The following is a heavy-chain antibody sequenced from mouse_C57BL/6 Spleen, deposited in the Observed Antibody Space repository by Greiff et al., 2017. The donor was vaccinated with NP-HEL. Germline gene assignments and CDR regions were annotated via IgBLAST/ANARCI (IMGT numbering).Heavy chain of an antibody. D-gene: IGHD6-5*01. CDR3: ARAYDYYAMDY. CDR1: GYSITSGYY. J-gene: IGHJ4*01. CDR2: ISYDGSN. V-gene: IGHV3-6*01. Sequence: EVKLQESGPGLVKPSQSLSLTCSVTGYSITSGYYWNWIRQFPGNKLEWMGYISYDGSNNYNPSLKNRISITRDTSKNQFFLKLNSVTTEDTATYYCARAYDYYAMDYWGQGTSVTVSS.